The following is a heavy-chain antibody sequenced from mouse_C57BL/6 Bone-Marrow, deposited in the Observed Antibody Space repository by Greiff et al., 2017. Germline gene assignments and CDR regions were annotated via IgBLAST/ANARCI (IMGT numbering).Heavy chain of an antibody. V-gene: IGHV14-4*01. J-gene: IGHJ3*01. CDR1: GFNIKDDY. CDR2: IDPENGDT. D-gene: IGHD1-1*01. Sequence: EVKLMESGAELVRPGASVKLSCTASGFNIKDDYMHWVKQRPEQGLEWIGWIDPENGDTEYASKFQGKATITADTSSNTAYLQLSSLTSEDTAVYYCTTITTVVAPWGQGTLVTVSA. CDR3: TTITTVVAP.